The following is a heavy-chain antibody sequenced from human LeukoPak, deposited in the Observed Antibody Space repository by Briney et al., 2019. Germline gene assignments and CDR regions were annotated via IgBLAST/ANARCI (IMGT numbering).Heavy chain of an antibody. CDR1: GYTFTSYY. Sequence: GAPVKVSCKASGYTFTSYYMHWVRQAPGQGLEWMGIINPSGGSTSYAQKFQGRVTMTRDMSTSTVYMELSSLRSEDTAVYYCARYSGSYRFDYWGQGTLVTVSS. V-gene: IGHV1-46*01. J-gene: IGHJ4*02. D-gene: IGHD1-26*01. CDR2: INPSGGST. CDR3: ARYSGSYRFDY.